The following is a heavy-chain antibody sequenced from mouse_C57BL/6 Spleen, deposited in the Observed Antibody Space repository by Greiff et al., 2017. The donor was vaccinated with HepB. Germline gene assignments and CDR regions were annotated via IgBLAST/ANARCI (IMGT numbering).Heavy chain of an antibody. CDR2: INPSSGYT. CDR1: GYTFTSYT. D-gene: IGHD2-4*01. Sequence: QVQLKQSGAELARPGASVKMSCKASGYTFTSYTMHWVKQRPGQGLEWIGYINPSSGYTKYNQKFKDKATLTADKSSSTAYMQLSSLTSEDSAVYYCARSIYYDYDAYWGQGTLVTVSA. V-gene: IGHV1-4*01. CDR3: ARSIYYDYDAY. J-gene: IGHJ3*01.